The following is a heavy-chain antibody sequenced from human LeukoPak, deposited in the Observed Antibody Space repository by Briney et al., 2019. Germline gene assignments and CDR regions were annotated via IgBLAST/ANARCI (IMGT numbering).Heavy chain of an antibody. CDR1: GFTFSSYA. J-gene: IGHJ4*02. Sequence: GGSLRLSCSASGFTFSSYAMHWVRQAPGKGLEYVSAISSNGGSTYYADSVKGRFTISRDNSKNTLYLQMSRLRAEDTAVYYCVKAPQYYYDSSGFYSNWGQGTLVTVSS. D-gene: IGHD3-22*01. CDR2: ISSNGGST. CDR3: VKAPQYYYDSSGFYSN. V-gene: IGHV3-64D*09.